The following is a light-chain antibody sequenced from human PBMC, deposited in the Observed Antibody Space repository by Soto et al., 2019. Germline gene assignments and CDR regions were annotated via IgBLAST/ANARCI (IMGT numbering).Light chain of an antibody. J-gene: IGLJ3*02. CDR1: SGHNSYA. Sequence: QSVLTQAPSASASLGASVKLTCTLSSGHNSYAIAWHQQQPEKGPRYLMKLNSDGSHSKGDGIPDRFSGSGSGAERYLTISSLQSEDEADYYCHTWSTDIRVFGGGTKLIVL. CDR2: LNSDGSH. CDR3: HTWSTDIRV. V-gene: IGLV4-69*01.